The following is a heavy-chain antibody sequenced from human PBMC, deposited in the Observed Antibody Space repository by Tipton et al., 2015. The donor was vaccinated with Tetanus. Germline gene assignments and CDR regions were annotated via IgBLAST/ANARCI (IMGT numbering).Heavy chain of an antibody. CDR3: ARHLYGYWFDP. CDR1: GDSITSFY. J-gene: IGHJ5*02. CDR2: IFYGGTT. D-gene: IGHD3-10*01. Sequence: TLSLTCTVSGDSITSFYWSWIRQPPGKGLEWIGYIFYGGTTNYNPSLKSRVTISLDTSKNQFSLQLSSVTAADTAVYYCARHLYGYWFDPWGQGAQVTVSS. V-gene: IGHV4-59*08.